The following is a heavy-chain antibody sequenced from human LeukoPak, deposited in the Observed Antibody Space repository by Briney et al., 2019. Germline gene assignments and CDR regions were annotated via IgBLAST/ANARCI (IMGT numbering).Heavy chain of an antibody. CDR2: ISNSGTNS. CDR3: AKDPNSIFYFDY. J-gene: IGHJ4*02. Sequence: GGSLRLSCAASGYTFRRNGMHWVRQAPGKGLEWVSAISNSGTNSYYADSVKGRFTISRDNSKNTLYLQMNSLRAEDTAVYYCAKDPNSIFYFDYWGQGTLVTVSS. V-gene: IGHV3-23*01. CDR1: GYTFRRNG. D-gene: IGHD1-1*01.